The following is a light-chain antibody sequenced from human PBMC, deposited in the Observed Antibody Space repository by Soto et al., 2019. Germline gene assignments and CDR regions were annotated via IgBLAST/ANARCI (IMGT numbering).Light chain of an antibody. CDR1: QSLLHSNGYNY. Sequence: DIVMTQSPLSLPVTPGEPASISCRSSQSLLHSNGYNYLDWYLQKPGQSPQLLIYLGSNRASGVPDRFSGRGSGTEFTLKISRVEAEDVGVYYCMQALQTPYTFGQGTKLEIK. V-gene: IGKV2-28*01. CDR3: MQALQTPYT. CDR2: LGS. J-gene: IGKJ2*01.